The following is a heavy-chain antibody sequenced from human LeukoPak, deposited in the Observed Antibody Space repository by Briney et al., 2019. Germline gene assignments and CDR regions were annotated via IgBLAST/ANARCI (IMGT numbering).Heavy chain of an antibody. Sequence: SETLSLTCTVSGGSISSGNYYWSWIRQPAGKGLEWIRRIWADGAPTYRPSPKSRVTISVDTSKNQFSLRLSSVTAADTAVYYCARDRPGGSSLDYWGQGTLVTVSS. CDR1: GGSISSGNYY. D-gene: IGHD6-13*01. J-gene: IGHJ4*02. V-gene: IGHV4-61*02. CDR2: IWADGAP. CDR3: ARDRPGGSSLDY.